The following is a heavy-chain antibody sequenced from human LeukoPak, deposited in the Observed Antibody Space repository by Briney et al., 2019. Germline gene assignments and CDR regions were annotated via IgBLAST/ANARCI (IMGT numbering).Heavy chain of an antibody. CDR2: IYYSGST. CDR1: GGSISSYY. D-gene: IGHD5-12*01. CDR3: ARVLLAFNWFDP. V-gene: IGHV4-59*01. Sequence: SETLSLTCTVSGGSISSYYWSWIRQPPGKGLEWIGYIYYSGSTNYNPSLKSRVTISVDTSKNQFSLRLSSVTAADTAVYYCARVLLAFNWFDPWGQGTLVTVSS. J-gene: IGHJ5*02.